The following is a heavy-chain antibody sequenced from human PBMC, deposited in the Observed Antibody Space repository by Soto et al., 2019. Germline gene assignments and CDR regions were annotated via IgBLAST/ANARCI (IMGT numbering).Heavy chain of an antibody. CDR1: GDTFTNFG. V-gene: IGHV1-18*01. CDR2: IATYNSNK. CDR3: ARVPRGVVNWFDP. D-gene: IGHD3-10*01. J-gene: IGHJ5*02. Sequence: HLVQSGPEVKQPGASVTVSCKTSGDTFTNFGLSWVRQAPGQGLEWMGWIATYNSNKNYAQKFHGRLTLTTDTSTSTAYMELKNLGYDDTAVYYCARVPRGVVNWFDPWGQGTLVTVSS.